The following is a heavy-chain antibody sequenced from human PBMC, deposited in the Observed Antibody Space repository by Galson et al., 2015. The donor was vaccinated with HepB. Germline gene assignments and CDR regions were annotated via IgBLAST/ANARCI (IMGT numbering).Heavy chain of an antibody. Sequence: SLRLSCAASGFTFSSYAMHWVRQAPGKGLEWVSSITGSSSYIYYADSVKGRFTISRDNARNSLYLQMNSLRAEDTAVYYCARSQGTSCPDYWGQGTLVTVSS. D-gene: IGHD2-2*01. CDR3: ARSQGTSCPDY. CDR2: ITGSSSYI. CDR1: GFTFSSYA. V-gene: IGHV3-21*01. J-gene: IGHJ4*02.